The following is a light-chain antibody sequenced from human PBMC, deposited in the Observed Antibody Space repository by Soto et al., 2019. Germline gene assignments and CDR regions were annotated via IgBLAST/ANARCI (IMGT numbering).Light chain of an antibody. V-gene: IGLV2-11*01. CDR2: DVS. Sequence: QSALTQPRSVSGSPGQSVTISCTGTSSDVGGYNYVSWYQQHPGKAPKLMISDVSKRPSGVPDRFSGSKSGNTASLTISGLQADDEADYYCCSYAGSYTFVVFGGGTELTVL. J-gene: IGLJ2*01. CDR1: SSDVGGYNY. CDR3: CSYAGSYTFVV.